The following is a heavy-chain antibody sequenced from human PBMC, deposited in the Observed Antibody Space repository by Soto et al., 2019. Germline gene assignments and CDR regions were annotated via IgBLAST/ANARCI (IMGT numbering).Heavy chain of an antibody. J-gene: IGHJ5*02. Sequence: ASVKVSCTASGYNFTSYGISWVRQAPGQGLEWMGWISAYNGNTNYAQKVQGRVTMTTDTSTSTAYMELRSLRSDDTAVYYCARARITMVRGVISSGSWFDPWGQGTLVTVSS. V-gene: IGHV1-18*01. CDR3: ARARITMVRGVISSGSWFDP. CDR2: ISAYNGNT. D-gene: IGHD3-10*01. CDR1: GYNFTSYG.